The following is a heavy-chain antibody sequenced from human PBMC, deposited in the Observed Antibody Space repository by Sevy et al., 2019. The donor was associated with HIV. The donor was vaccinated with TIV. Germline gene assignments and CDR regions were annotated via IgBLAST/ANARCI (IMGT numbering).Heavy chain of an antibody. J-gene: IGHJ4*02. CDR2: IWHDGSQK. Sequence: GGSLRLSCAASGFTFSSYAMHWVRQAPGKGLEWVGFIWHDGSQKYYADSVRGRFTFSRDNSKNTLFLQVSSLRAEDTAVYYCARGRVGATTSYYFDYWGQRTLVTVS. D-gene: IGHD1-26*01. V-gene: IGHV3-33*01. CDR1: GFTFSSYA. CDR3: ARGRVGATTSYYFDY.